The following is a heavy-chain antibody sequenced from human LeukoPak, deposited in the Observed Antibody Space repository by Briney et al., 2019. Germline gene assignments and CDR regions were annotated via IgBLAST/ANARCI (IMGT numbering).Heavy chain of an antibody. CDR1: GLTFSSYG. CDR2: ISASGGST. J-gene: IGHJ4*02. CDR3: AKGGYSSGWRNYFDN. V-gene: IGHV3-23*01. D-gene: IGHD6-19*01. Sequence: PGGSLRLSCAASGLTFSSYGITWVRQAPGKGLEWVSTISASGGSTYYADSVRGRFTISRDNSKDTLYLQMSSLRAEDTAVYYCAKGGYSSGWRNYFDNWGQGTLGTVSS.